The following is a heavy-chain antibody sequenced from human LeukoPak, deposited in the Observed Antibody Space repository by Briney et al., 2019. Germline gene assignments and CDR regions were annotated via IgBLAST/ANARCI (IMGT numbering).Heavy chain of an antibody. Sequence: GGSLRLSCAASGFTFDGYAMHWVRQAPGKGLERVSGISWDSGAIGYADSVKGRFTISRDNAKNSLYLQMDSLRAEDTALYYCAKDYGGNHWFDYWGQGTLVTVSS. J-gene: IGHJ4*02. V-gene: IGHV3-9*01. D-gene: IGHD4-23*01. CDR3: AKDYGGNHWFDY. CDR2: ISWDSGAI. CDR1: GFTFDGYA.